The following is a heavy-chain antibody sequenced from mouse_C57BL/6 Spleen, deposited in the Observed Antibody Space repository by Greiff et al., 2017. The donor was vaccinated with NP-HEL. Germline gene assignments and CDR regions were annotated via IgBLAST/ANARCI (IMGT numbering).Heavy chain of an antibody. CDR2: IHPNSGST. J-gene: IGHJ4*01. CDR1: GYTFTSYW. D-gene: IGHD2-5*01. V-gene: IGHV1-64*01. Sequence: QVQLQQPGAELVKPGASVKLSCKASGYTFTSYWMHWVKQRPGQGLEWIGMIHPNSGSTNYNEKFKSKATLTVYKSSSTAYMQVSSLTSEDSAVYYCASSYSNYYAMDYWGQGTSVTVSS. CDR3: ASSYSNYYAMDY.